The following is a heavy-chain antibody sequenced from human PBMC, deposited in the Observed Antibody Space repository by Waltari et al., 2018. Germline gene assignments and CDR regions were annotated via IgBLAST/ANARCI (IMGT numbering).Heavy chain of an antibody. CDR3: ARQFAY. CDR1: GFTLCSYG. J-gene: IGHJ4*02. CDR2: LSTRWSTI. Sequence: EVRLVESGGGLVQPGGSLRLSCATSGFTLCSYGVNWVRQAPGKGLEWVSYLSTRWSTIYYADSVWGRFTISRDTANNSLYLQMNNLRAEDTAVYYCARQFAYWGQGALVTVSS. V-gene: IGHV3-48*03.